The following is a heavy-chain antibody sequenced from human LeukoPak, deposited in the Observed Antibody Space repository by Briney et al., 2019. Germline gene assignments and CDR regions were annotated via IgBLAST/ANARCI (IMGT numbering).Heavy chain of an antibody. V-gene: IGHV3-11*04. CDR3: ARDRNPQYYYDSSGYFGDAFDI. D-gene: IGHD3-22*01. J-gene: IGHJ3*02. Sequence: GGSLRLSCAASGFTFSDYYTSWIRQAPGKGLEWVSYISSSGSTIYYADSVKGRFTISRDNAKNSLYLQMNSLRAEDTAVYYCARDRNPQYYYDSSGYFGDAFDIWGQGTMVTVSS. CDR2: ISSSGSTI. CDR1: GFTFSDYY.